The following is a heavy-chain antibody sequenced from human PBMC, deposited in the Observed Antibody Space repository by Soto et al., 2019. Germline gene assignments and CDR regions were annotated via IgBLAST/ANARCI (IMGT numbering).Heavy chain of an antibody. J-gene: IGHJ6*02. CDR1: GGSISSGGYY. D-gene: IGHD2-2*01. V-gene: IGHV4-31*03. Sequence: PSETLSLTCTVSGGSISSGGYYWSWIRQHPGKGLEWIGYIYYSGSTYYNPSLKSRVTISVDTSKNQFSLKLSFVTAADTAVYYCARDQEDIVVVPAAGGYYYYYGMDVWGQGTTVTVSS. CDR2: IYYSGST. CDR3: ARDQEDIVVVPAAGGYYYYYGMDV.